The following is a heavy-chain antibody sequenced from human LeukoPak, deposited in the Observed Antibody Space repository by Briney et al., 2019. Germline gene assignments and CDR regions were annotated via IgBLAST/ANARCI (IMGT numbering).Heavy chain of an antibody. CDR1: GGTFGSYA. CDR3: ARERTMIVADFDI. D-gene: IGHD3-22*01. Sequence: ASVKVSCKASGGTFGSYAITWVRQAPGQGLEWMGRIIPIFGTANYAQKFQGRVTITTDESTSTAYMELSSLRSEDTAVDYCARERTMIVADFDIWGQGTMVTVSS. V-gene: IGHV1-69*05. J-gene: IGHJ3*02. CDR2: IIPIFGTA.